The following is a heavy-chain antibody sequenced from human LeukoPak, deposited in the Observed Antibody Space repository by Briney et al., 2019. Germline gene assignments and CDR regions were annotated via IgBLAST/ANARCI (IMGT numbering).Heavy chain of an antibody. D-gene: IGHD3-10*01. Sequence: SETLSLTCTVSGGSNSSYYWSWIRQPPGKGLEWIGYIYYSGSTNYNPSLKSRVTISVDTSKNQFSLKLSSVTAADTAVYYCAGAQLLWFGESYFDYWGQGTLVTVSS. V-gene: IGHV4-59*01. CDR3: AGAQLLWFGESYFDY. J-gene: IGHJ4*02. CDR2: IYYSGST. CDR1: GGSNSSYY.